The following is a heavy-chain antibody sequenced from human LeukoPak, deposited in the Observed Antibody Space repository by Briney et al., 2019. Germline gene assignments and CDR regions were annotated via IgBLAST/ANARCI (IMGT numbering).Heavy chain of an antibody. D-gene: IGHD3-10*01. CDR3: AREDRGVLIVDY. Sequence: ASVKVSCKASGYTFTSYDINWVRQATGQGLEWMGWMNPNSGNTGYAQKFQGRVTMTRNTSISTAYMELSSLRSEDTAVYHCAREDRGVLIVDYWGQGTLVTVSS. V-gene: IGHV1-8*01. CDR1: GYTFTSYD. J-gene: IGHJ4*02. CDR2: MNPNSGNT.